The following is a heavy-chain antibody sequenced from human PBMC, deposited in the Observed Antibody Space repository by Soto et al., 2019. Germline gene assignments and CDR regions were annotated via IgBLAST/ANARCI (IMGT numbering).Heavy chain of an antibody. Sequence: EVQLLESGGGLVQPGGSLRLSCAASGFTFSSYAMSWVRQAPGKGLEWVSAISGSGGSTYYADSVKGRFTISRDNSKNTLYLQMNSLRAEGTAVYYCAKEDFPMVRGVGRLIDYWGQGTLVTVSS. CDR1: GFTFSSYA. D-gene: IGHD3-10*01. J-gene: IGHJ4*02. CDR3: AKEDFPMVRGVGRLIDY. V-gene: IGHV3-23*01. CDR2: ISGSGGST.